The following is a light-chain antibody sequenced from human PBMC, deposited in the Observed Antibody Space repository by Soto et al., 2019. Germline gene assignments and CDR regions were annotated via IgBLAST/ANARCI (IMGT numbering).Light chain of an antibody. Sequence: QSALTQPASVSGSPGQSITISSTGTSNDVGIYNYVSWYQQHPGKAPKLIIYEVTNRPSGVSDRFSGSKSDNTASLTISGLQAEDEADYYCSSYTISSTWVFGGGTKVTVL. J-gene: IGLJ3*02. CDR2: EVT. CDR1: SNDVGIYNY. CDR3: SSYTISSTWV. V-gene: IGLV2-14*01.